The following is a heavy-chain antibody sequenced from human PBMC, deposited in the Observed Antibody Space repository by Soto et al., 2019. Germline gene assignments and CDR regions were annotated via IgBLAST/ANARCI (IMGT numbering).Heavy chain of an antibody. Sequence: QITLKESGPTLVKPTQTLTLTCTFSGFSLSTSGVGVGWIRQPPGKALEWLALIYWDDDKRYTPSLKSRLTITNDTSKNPVVLTMANMDPVDTATYYCAHSAEWGYSYAYWGQGTLVTVSS. CDR2: IYWDDDK. CDR3: AHSAEWGYSYAY. J-gene: IGHJ4*02. V-gene: IGHV2-5*02. CDR1: GFSLSTSGVG. D-gene: IGHD5-18*01.